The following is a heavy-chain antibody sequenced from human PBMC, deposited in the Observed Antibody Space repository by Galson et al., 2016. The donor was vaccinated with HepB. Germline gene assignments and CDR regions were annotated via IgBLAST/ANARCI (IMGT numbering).Heavy chain of an antibody. CDR2: ISGSGDRR. CDR3: AKKSPGKELSPPDY. CDR1: GFTFSRYA. Sequence: SLRLSCAASGFTFSRYAMSWVRQAPGKGLEWVSVISGSGDRRYYADSVKGRFIISRDNPKNTVYLQMNSLRAEDTAVYYCAKKSPGKELSPPDYWGQGTLVTVPS. V-gene: IGHV3-23*01. J-gene: IGHJ4*02. D-gene: IGHD1-26*01.